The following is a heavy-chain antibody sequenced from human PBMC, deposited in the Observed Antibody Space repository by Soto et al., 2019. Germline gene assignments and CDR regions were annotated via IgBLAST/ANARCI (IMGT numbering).Heavy chain of an antibody. J-gene: IGHJ6*02. Sequence: GGSLRLSCAASGFTFSNAWMNWVRQAPGKGLEWVGRIKSKTDGGTTDYAAPVKGRFTISRDDSKNTLYLQMNSLKTEDTAVYYCTTENVGAGPYYYYGMDVWGQGTTVTVSS. D-gene: IGHD1-26*01. CDR3: TTENVGAGPYYYYGMDV. V-gene: IGHV3-15*07. CDR1: GFTFSNAW. CDR2: IKSKTDGGTT.